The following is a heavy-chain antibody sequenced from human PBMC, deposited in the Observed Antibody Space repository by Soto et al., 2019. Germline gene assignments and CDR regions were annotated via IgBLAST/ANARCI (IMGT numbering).Heavy chain of an antibody. Sequence: GESLKISCAASGFTFSSYAMSWVRQAPGKGLEWVSAISGSGGSTYYADSVKGRFTISRDNSKNTLYMQMNSLRAEDTAVYYCANFHALYYYGSGSRLIWGQGTLVTVSS. D-gene: IGHD3-10*01. V-gene: IGHV3-23*01. J-gene: IGHJ4*02. CDR3: ANFHALYYYGSGSRLI. CDR2: ISGSGGST. CDR1: GFTFSSYA.